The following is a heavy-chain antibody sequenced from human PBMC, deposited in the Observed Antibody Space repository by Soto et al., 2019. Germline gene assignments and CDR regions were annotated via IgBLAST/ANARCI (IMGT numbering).Heavy chain of an antibody. D-gene: IGHD3-16*01. J-gene: IGHJ6*02. CDR1: GFTFSSYA. Sequence: GGSLRLSCAASGFTFSSYAMSWVRQAPGKGLEWVSAISGSGGSTYYADSVKGRFTIPRDNSKNTLYLQMNSLRAEDAAVYYCATLWREYYYGMDVWGQGTTVTVSS. CDR3: ATLWREYYYGMDV. CDR2: ISGSGGST. V-gene: IGHV3-23*01.